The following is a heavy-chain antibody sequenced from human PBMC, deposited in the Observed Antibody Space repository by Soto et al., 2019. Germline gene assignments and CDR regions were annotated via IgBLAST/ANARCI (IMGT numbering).Heavy chain of an antibody. J-gene: IGHJ4*02. D-gene: IGHD6-19*01. Sequence: QVQLVQSGAEVQKPGASVKVSCKASGYTFTSHGIGWVRQATEQGLEWMGWIRTYNGNTNYAQKLQGIVTMTTDTSASTAYMEVGSLRSDDTAVYYCATLTYTIGLDYWGQGTLLTVAS. CDR1: GYTFTSHG. CDR3: ATLTYTIGLDY. V-gene: IGHV1-18*01. CDR2: IRTYNGNT.